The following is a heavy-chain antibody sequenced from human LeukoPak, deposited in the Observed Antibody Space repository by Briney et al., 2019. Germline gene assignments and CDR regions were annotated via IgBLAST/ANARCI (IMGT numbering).Heavy chain of an antibody. CDR3: ARGATMVRGEGMDV. CDR1: GGSISSGRYY. V-gene: IGHV4-61*02. CDR2: IYTSGST. D-gene: IGHD3-10*01. J-gene: IGHJ6*03. Sequence: SQTLSLTCTVPGGSISSGRYYWSWIRQPAGKGLEWIGRIYTSGSTNYNPSLKSRVTISVDTSKNQFSLKLSSVTAADTAVYYCARGATMVRGEGMDVWGKGTTVTISS.